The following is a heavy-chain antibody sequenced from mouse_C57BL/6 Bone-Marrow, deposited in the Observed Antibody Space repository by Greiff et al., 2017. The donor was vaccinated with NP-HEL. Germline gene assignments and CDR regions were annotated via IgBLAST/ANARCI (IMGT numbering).Heavy chain of an antibody. Sequence: QVHVKQPGAELVKPGASVKMSCKASGYTFTSYWITWVKQRPGQGLEWIGDIYPGSGSTNYNEKFKSKATLTVDTSSSTAYMQLSSLTSEDSAVYYCARKEIYSPAWFAYWGQGTLVTVSA. CDR3: ARKEIYSPAWFAY. CDR1: GYTFTSYW. D-gene: IGHD1-1*01. V-gene: IGHV1-55*01. J-gene: IGHJ3*01. CDR2: IYPGSGST.